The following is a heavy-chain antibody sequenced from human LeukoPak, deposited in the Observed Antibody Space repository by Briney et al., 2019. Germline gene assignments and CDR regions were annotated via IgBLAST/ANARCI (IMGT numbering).Heavy chain of an antibody. Sequence: VGSLRLSCAASGFTFSSYGMSWVRQAPGKGLEWVSAISGSGGSTYYADSVKGRFTISRDNSKNTLYLQMNSLRAEDTAVYYCARDSSAPRTGYYYYYTDVWGKGTTVTVSS. D-gene: IGHD1-14*01. CDR1: GFTFSSYG. J-gene: IGHJ6*03. CDR3: ARDSSAPRTGYYYYYTDV. CDR2: ISGSGGST. V-gene: IGHV3-23*01.